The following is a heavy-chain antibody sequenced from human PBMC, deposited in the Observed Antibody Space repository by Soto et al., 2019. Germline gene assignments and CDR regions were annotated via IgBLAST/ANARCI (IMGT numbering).Heavy chain of an antibody. V-gene: IGHV4-30-4*01. CDR1: GASLRGDNYC. J-gene: IGHJ4*02. CDR2: IRYGVTP. CDR3: ARLKTSATSDYFDS. Sequence: QVQLQESGPGLVKPSQTLSLTCAVSGASLRGDNYCWSWIRQPPGKGLEWIGYIRYGVTPYYSASLRGRVDISLDTSKNRFSLKVNSVTAADTAVYFCARLKTSATSDYFDSWGQGTLVTVSS.